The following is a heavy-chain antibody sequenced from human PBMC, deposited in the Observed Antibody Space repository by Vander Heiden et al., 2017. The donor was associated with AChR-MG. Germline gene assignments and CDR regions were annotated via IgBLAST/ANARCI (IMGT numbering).Heavy chain of an antibody. J-gene: IGHJ6*02. V-gene: IGHV3-33*01. D-gene: IGHD1-26*01. CDR3: ARDRMRGSYYVPSGMDV. Sequence: QVQLVESEGGVVQPGRSLRLSCAASGFTFSSYGMHWVRQAPGKGLEWVAVIWYDGSNKYYADSVKGRFTISRDNSKNTLYLQMNSLRAEDTAVYYCARDRMRGSYYVPSGMDVWGQGTTVTVSS. CDR2: IWYDGSNK. CDR1: GFTFSSYG.